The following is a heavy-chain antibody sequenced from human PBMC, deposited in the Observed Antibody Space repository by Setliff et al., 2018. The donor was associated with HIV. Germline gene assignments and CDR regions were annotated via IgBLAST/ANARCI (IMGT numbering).Heavy chain of an antibody. Sequence: ASVKVSCKASGYTFSNYAIIWVRQAPGKGLEWMGRVDPEDGETIYAEKFQGRVTITADTSTDTAYMELSSLRSEDTAVYYCATATGCSSGWSKNFDYWGQGTLVTVSS. CDR3: ATATGCSSGWSKNFDY. V-gene: IGHV1-69-2*01. CDR1: GYTFSNYA. CDR2: VDPEDGET. J-gene: IGHJ4*02. D-gene: IGHD6-19*01.